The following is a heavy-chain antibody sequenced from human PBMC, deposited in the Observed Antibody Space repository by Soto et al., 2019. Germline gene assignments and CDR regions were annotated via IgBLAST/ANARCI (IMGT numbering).Heavy chain of an antibody. CDR3: ARVTTGYCSSTSCPPNSGMDV. J-gene: IGHJ6*02. V-gene: IGHV1-3*01. Sequence: GASVKVSCKASGYTFTSYGISWVRQAPGQRLEWMGWINAGNGNTKYSQKFQGRVTITRDTSASTAYMELSSLRSEDTAVYYCARVTTGYCSSTSCPPNSGMDVWGQGTTVTVSS. CDR2: INAGNGNT. CDR1: GYTFTSYG. D-gene: IGHD2-2*01.